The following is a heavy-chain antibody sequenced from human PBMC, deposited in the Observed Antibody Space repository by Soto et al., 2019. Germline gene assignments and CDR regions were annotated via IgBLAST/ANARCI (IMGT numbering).Heavy chain of an antibody. D-gene: IGHD6-13*01. CDR1: GFTFSSYW. CDR2: IKQDGSEK. CDR3: AREPVAAAGGYDYYYMDG. J-gene: IGHJ6*03. V-gene: IGHV3-7*01. Sequence: EVQLVESGGGLVQPGGSLRLSCAASGFTFSSYWMSWVRQAPGKGLEWVANIKQDGSEKYYVDSVKGRFTISRDNAKNSRELQMNSLRAEDTAVYYGAREPVAAAGGYDYYYMDGWGKGTTVTVSS.